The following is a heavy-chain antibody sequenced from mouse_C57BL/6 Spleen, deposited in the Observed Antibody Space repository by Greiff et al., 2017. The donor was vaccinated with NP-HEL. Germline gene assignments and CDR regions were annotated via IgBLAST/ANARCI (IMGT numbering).Heavy chain of an antibody. CDR1: GFTFSSYA. V-gene: IGHV5-9-1*02. D-gene: IGHD1-1*01. CDR2: ISSGGDYI. Sequence: EVQVVESGEGLVKPGGSLKLSCAASGFTFSSYAMSWVRQTPEKRLEWVAYISSGGDYIYYADTVKGRITISRDNARNTLYLQMSSLKSEDTAMYYCTRDYYGSSYVGYFDYWGQSTTLTVSS. J-gene: IGHJ2*01. CDR3: TRDYYGSSYVGYFDY.